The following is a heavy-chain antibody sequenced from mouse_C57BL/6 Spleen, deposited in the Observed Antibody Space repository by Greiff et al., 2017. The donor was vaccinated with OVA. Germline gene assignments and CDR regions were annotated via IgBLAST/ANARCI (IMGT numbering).Heavy chain of an antibody. V-gene: IGHV1-39*01. CDR2: INPNYGTT. Sequence: VQLQQSGPELVKPGASVKISCKASGYSFTDYNMNWVKQSNGKSLEWIGVINPNYGTTSYNQNFKGKATLTVDQSSSTAYMQLHSLTSEDSAIYYCANHYYGSPFDYWGQGTTLTVSS. CDR1: GYSFTDYN. CDR3: ANHYYGSPFDY. J-gene: IGHJ2*01. D-gene: IGHD1-1*01.